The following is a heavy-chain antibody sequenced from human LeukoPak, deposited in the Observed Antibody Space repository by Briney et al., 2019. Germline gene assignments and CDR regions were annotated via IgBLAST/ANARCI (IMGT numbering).Heavy chain of an antibody. Sequence: GGSLRLSCAASGFTFSGSSIHWVRQASGKGLEWVGPIRSKANSYATAYAASVKGRFTISRDDSKNTAYLQMNSLKTEDTAVYYCTRVTYPAWGQGTMVTVSS. J-gene: IGHJ3*01. CDR3: TRVTYPA. CDR2: IRSKANSYAT. D-gene: IGHD2-21*02. V-gene: IGHV3-73*01. CDR1: GFTFSGSS.